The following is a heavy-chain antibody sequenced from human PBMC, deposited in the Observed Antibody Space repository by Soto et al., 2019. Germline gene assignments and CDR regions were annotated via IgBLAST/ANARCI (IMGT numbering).Heavy chain of an antibody. Sequence: QPRGSLRLSCEAPAFKFSIYAMSRLRQAPGKGLEWVSLISATGGGTYYADSVKVRFTISRDNSDNTLYLQVHSLRAEETSVYYCAKDRRAGGTSAFYFDFWGQGAKVTVSS. D-gene: IGHD3-16*01. CDR3: AKDRRAGGTSAFYFDF. V-gene: IGHV3-23*01. J-gene: IGHJ5*01. CDR1: AFKFSIYA. CDR2: ISATGGGT.